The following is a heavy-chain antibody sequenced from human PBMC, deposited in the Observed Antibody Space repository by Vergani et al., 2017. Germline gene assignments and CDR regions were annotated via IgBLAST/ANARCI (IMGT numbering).Heavy chain of an antibody. J-gene: IGHJ6*03. D-gene: IGHD2-2*01. Sequence: EVQLLESGGGLVQPGGSLRLSCAASGFTFSSYAMSWVRQAPGKGLEWVSAISGSGGSTYYADSVKGRFTISRDKSKNTLYLQMNSLRAEDTAVYYCAKDACISAGCYNYMDGWGKGTSVSVSS. CDR3: AKDACISAGCYNYMDG. CDR2: ISGSGGST. V-gene: IGHV3-23*01. CDR1: GFTFSSYA.